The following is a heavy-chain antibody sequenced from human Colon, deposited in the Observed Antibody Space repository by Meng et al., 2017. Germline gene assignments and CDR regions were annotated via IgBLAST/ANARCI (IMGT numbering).Heavy chain of an antibody. Sequence: QPQLQESGPGLVKPSEALSLTCSVSGGSISTSGYYWGWIRQPPGKGLEWIGYIYYSGSTYYNPSLKSRVTMSVDTSKNQFSLKLGSVTAADTAVYYCARERYCSSTACYTTLDNWGQGTLVTVSS. D-gene: IGHD2-2*02. CDR1: GGSISTSGYY. CDR2: IYYSGST. V-gene: IGHV4-30-4*08. CDR3: ARERYCSSTACYTTLDN. J-gene: IGHJ4*02.